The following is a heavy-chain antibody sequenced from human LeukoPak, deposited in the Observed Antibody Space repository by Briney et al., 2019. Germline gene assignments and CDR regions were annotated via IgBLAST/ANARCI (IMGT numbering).Heavy chain of an antibody. V-gene: IGHV3-74*01. CDR3: AREPPEVLWFGGFDY. CDR1: GFTFSSYW. Sequence: GGSLRLSCAASGFTFSSYWMHWVRQAPGKGLVWVSRINSDGSSTSYADSVKGRFTISRDNAKNTLYLQMNSLRAEDTAVYYCAREPPEVLWFGGFDYWGQGTLVTVSS. CDR2: INSDGSST. D-gene: IGHD3-10*01. J-gene: IGHJ4*02.